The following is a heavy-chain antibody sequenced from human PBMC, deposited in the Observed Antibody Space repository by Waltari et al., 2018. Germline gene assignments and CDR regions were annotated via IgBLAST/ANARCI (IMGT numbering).Heavy chain of an antibody. Sequence: QVQLQQWGAGLLKPSETLSLTCAVSGGSFSVYYWSWIRQPPGKGLEWIGEINHSGSINYNPSLKSRVTISVDTSKKQFSLKLSSVTAADTAVYYCARVMRAGPSRITVAGFTRPQWYFDLWGRGTLVTVSS. J-gene: IGHJ2*01. CDR2: INHSGSI. CDR3: ARVMRAGPSRITVAGFTRPQWYFDL. CDR1: GGSFSVYY. D-gene: IGHD6-19*01. V-gene: IGHV4-34*01.